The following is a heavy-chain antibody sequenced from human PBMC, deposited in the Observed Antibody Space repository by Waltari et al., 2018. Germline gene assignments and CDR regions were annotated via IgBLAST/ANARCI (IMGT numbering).Heavy chain of an antibody. CDR3: ARSLKGSSSSRGGWFDP. CDR1: GGSISSSSYY. Sequence: QLQLQESGPGLVKPSETLSLTCTVSGGSISSSSYYWGWIRQPPGKGLEWIGSIYYSGSTYYNPSLKSRVTISVDTSKNQFSLKLSSVTAADTAVYYCARSLKGSSSSRGGWFDPWGQGTLVTVSS. V-gene: IGHV4-39*01. D-gene: IGHD6-13*01. CDR2: IYYSGST. J-gene: IGHJ5*02.